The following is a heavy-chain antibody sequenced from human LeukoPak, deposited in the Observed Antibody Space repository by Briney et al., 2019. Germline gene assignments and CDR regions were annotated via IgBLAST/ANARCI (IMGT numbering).Heavy chain of an antibody. D-gene: IGHD1-26*01. V-gene: IGHV4-59*12. Sequence: SETLSLTCTVSGGSISSYYWSWIRQPPGKGLEWIGYIYYSGSTNYNPSLKSRVTISVDTSKNQFSLKLSSVTAADTAVYYCAALLVGATEFDPWGQGTLVTVSS. CDR3: AALLVGATEFDP. J-gene: IGHJ5*02. CDR2: IYYSGST. CDR1: GGSISSYY.